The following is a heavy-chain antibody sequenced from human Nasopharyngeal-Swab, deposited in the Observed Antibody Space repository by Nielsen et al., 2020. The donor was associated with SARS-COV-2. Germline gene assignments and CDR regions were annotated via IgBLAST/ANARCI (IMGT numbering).Heavy chain of an antibody. J-gene: IGHJ6*02. CDR2: IYYSGST. D-gene: IGHD3-10*01. Sequence: GSLRLSCTVSGGSISSSSYYWGWIRQPPGKGLEWIGSIYYSGSTNYNPSLKSRVTISVDTSKNQFSLKLSSVTAADTAVYYCARLQIYGFGELSYYYGMDVWGQGTTVTVSS. CDR1: GGSISSSSYY. CDR3: ARLQIYGFGELSYYYGMDV. V-gene: IGHV4-39*07.